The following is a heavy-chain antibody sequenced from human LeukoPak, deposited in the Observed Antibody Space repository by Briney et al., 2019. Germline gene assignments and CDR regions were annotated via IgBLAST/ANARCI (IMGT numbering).Heavy chain of an antibody. CDR1: GYTFTSYG. CDR2: VHLNGGGT. CDR3: ATAQRCSGGTCYAWTDAFHV. Sequence: ASVNVSCKASGYTFTSYGISWVRQAPGQGLEWLGWVHLNGGGTYRAQKFEGRVTMTKGSSISTASMKLSGLTSDDTAVYYCATAQRCSGGTCYAWTDAFHVWGQGTMVIVSS. J-gene: IGHJ3*01. D-gene: IGHD2-15*01. V-gene: IGHV1-2*02.